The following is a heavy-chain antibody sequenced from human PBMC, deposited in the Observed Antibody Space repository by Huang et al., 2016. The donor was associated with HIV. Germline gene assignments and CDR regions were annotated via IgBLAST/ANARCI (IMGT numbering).Heavy chain of an antibody. V-gene: IGHV4-39*01. D-gene: IGHD2-2*01. CDR3: ARHMDCSSSSCLAGGHERGPFDM. CDR2: IYYSVSP. CDR1: GGSISSSSYY. Sequence: QLQLQESGPGLVKPSETLSLTCSVSGGSISSSSYYWGWIRQPPGKGLVWIGSIYYSVSPLYNPSLKSRVTISVDTSNNQFSLRLSSVTAADTSVYYCARHMDCSSSSCLAGGHERGPFDMWGQGTMVTVSS. J-gene: IGHJ3*02.